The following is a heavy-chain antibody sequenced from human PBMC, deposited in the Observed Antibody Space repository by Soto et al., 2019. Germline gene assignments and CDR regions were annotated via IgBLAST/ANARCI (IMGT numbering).Heavy chain of an antibody. J-gene: IGHJ4*02. D-gene: IGHD3-10*01. CDR3: AKGHSTYGSGSYYNPIDY. Sequence: GGSLRLSCAASGFTFSSYAMSWVRQAPGKGLEWVSAISGSGGSTYYADSVKGRFTISRDNSKNTLYLQMNSLRAEDTAVYYCAKGHSTYGSGSYYNPIDYWGQGTLVTVSS. V-gene: IGHV3-23*01. CDR1: GFTFSSYA. CDR2: ISGSGGST.